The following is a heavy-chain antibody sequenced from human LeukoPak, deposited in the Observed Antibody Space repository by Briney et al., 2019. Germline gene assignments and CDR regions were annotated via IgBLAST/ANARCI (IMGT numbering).Heavy chain of an antibody. D-gene: IGHD1-1*01. CDR2: ISYDGSNK. CDR1: GFTFSSYA. CDR3: ARGIGWNDAFDI. V-gene: IGHV3-30-3*01. J-gene: IGHJ3*02. Sequence: GGSLRLSCAASGFTFSSYAMHWVRQAPGKGLEWVAVISYDGSNKYYADSVKGRFTISRDNSKNTLYLQMNSLRAEDTAVYYCARGIGWNDAFDIWGQGTMVTVSS.